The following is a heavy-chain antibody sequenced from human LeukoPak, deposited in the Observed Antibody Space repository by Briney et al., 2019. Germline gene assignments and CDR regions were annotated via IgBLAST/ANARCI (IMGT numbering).Heavy chain of an antibody. CDR3: AGDGTGVLPGDAFDI. Sequence: GGSLRLSCAASGFSFSTHTMNWVRQAPGKGLEWVSYISHTANDIYYGESVRGRFTISRDNAKNSMYLQMHSLRAEDTAVYYCAGDGTGVLPGDAFDIWSQGTMVTVSS. CDR1: GFSFSTHT. V-gene: IGHV3-21*05. D-gene: IGHD1-1*01. CDR2: ISHTANDI. J-gene: IGHJ3*02.